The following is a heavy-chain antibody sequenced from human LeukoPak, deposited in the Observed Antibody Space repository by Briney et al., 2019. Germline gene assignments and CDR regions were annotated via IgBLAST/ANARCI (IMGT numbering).Heavy chain of an antibody. J-gene: IGHJ6*03. CDR3: ARGSYIYGSGRSNYYYYMDV. CDR1: GGTLSGYA. D-gene: IGHD3-10*01. V-gene: IGHV1-69*05. Sequence: ASLKCSCKASGGTLSGYAISWVRQAPGQGLGWMGGIIPIFGTAKYAQKFQGRVTITTDESTSTAYMELSSLRSEDTAVCYCARGSYIYGSGRSNYYYYMDVWGKGTTVTVSS. CDR2: IIPIFGTA.